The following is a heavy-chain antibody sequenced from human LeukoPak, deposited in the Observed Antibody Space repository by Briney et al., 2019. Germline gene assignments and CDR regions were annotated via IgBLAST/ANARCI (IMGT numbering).Heavy chain of an antibody. CDR1: GFTFSSYS. CDR3: ARDKVGYSSGYAWFDP. Sequence: GGSLRLSWAASGFTFSSYSMNWVRQAPGKGLKGVSYISSSGSTKYYADSVKGRFTISRDNAKNSLYLQMNSLRVDDTAIFYCARDKVGYSSGYAWFDPWGQGTLVTVSS. CDR2: ISSSGSTK. V-gene: IGHV3-48*01. J-gene: IGHJ5*02. D-gene: IGHD5-18*01.